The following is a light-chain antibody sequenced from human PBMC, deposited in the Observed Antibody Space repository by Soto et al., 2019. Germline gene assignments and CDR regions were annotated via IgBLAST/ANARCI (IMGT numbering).Light chain of an antibody. Sequence: QSVLTQPPSVSGAPGQRITISCTGSSSNIGAGYPVHWYQQLPGTAPKLLIFGNTIRPSGVPDRFSGSRSGLAITGLQAEDEADYYCQSYDSSLNTFYVFGTGTKVTVL. CDR1: SSNIGAGYP. V-gene: IGLV1-40*01. CDR2: GNT. CDR3: QSYDSSLNTFYV. J-gene: IGLJ1*01.